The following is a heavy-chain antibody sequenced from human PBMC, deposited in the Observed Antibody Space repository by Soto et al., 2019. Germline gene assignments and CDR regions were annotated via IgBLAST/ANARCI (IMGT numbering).Heavy chain of an antibody. CDR2: ISSSSSTI. D-gene: IGHD6-6*01. Sequence: GGSLRLSCAASGFTFSSYSMNWVRQAPGKGLEWVSYISSSSSTIYYADSVKGRFTISRDNAKNSLYLQMNSLRDEDTAVYYCARDGTARPTNYYYYGMDVWGQGTTVTVSS. CDR1: GFTFSSYS. CDR3: ARDGTARPTNYYYYGMDV. J-gene: IGHJ6*02. V-gene: IGHV3-48*02.